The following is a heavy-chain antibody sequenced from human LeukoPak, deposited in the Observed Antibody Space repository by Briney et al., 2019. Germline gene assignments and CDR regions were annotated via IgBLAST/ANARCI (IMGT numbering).Heavy chain of an antibody. CDR3: ARGSPTREWDAFDI. CDR2: IGTAGDT. D-gene: IGHD3-3*01. V-gene: IGHV3-13*01. CDR1: GFTFSSYD. Sequence: PGGSLRLSCAASGFTFSSYDMHWVRQATGKGLEWVSAIGTAGDTYYPGSVKGRFTISRENAKNSLYLQMNSLRAGDTAVYYCARGSPTREWDAFDIWGQGTMVTVSS. J-gene: IGHJ3*02.